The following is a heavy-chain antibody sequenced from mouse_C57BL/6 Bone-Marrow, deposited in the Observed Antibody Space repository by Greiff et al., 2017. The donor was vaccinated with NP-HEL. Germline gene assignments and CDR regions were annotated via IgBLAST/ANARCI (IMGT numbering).Heavy chain of an antibody. Sequence: VQLQQSGPDLVKPGASVKISCKASGYSFTGYYMNWVKQSPEKSLEWIGEINPSTGGTTYNQKFKAKATLTVDKSSSTAYMQLKSLTSEDSAVYYCARAIYPDYWGQGTTLTVSS. CDR1: GYSFTGYY. V-gene: IGHV1-42*01. J-gene: IGHJ2*01. CDR3: ARAIYPDY. D-gene: IGHD2-1*01. CDR2: INPSTGGT.